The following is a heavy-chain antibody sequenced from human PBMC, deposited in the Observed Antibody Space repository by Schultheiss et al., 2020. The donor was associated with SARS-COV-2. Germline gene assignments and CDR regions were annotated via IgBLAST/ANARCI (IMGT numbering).Heavy chain of an antibody. V-gene: IGHV2-5*02. D-gene: IGHD3-9*01. CDR1: GFSLRTSGVG. J-gene: IGHJ6*02. CDR3: ARTRGHYDILTGKGNYYYGMDV. Sequence: SGPTLVKPTQTLTLTCTFSGFSLRTSGVGVGWIRQPPGKALEWLALIYWDDDKRYSPSLKSRLTITKDTSKNQVVLTMTNMDPVDTATYYCARTRGHYDILTGKGNYYYGMDVWGQGTTVTVSS. CDR2: IYWDDDK.